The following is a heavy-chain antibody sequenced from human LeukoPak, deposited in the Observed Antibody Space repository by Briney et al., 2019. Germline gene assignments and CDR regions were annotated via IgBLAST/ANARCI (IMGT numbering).Heavy chain of an antibody. CDR3: ARVYYYDSSGYYSYYYGMDV. J-gene: IGHJ6*02. D-gene: IGHD3-22*01. Sequence: GESLKISCKGSGYSFTTYWIGWVRQMPGKGLEWMGTIYPGDSDTRYSPSFQGHVTISADKSISTAYLQWSSLKASDTAMYYCARVYYYDSSGYYSYYYGMDVWGQGTTVTVSS. CDR1: GYSFTTYW. CDR2: IYPGDSDT. V-gene: IGHV5-51*01.